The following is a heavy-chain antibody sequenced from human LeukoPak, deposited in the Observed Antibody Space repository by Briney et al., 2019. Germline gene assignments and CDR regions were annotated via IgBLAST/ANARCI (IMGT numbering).Heavy chain of an antibody. CDR3: ATERRTRSGSSCYRGMDV. CDR1: GFTFNNFW. D-gene: IGHD3-22*01. CDR2: IKQDGSDR. V-gene: IGHV3-7*03. Sequence: PGGSLRLSCAASGFTFNNFWMTWVRQAPGKGLEWVAKIKQDGSDRYYVDSVKGRFTISRDNAKNSLYLQMNSLRVEDTAVYYCATERRTRSGSSCYRGMDVWGKGTTVTVSS. J-gene: IGHJ6*04.